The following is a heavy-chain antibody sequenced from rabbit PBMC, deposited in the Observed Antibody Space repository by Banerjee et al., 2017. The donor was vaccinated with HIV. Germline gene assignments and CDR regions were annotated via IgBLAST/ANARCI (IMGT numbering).Heavy chain of an antibody. CDR1: GIDFCSYG. CDR3: ARRDGGYVAYGYAYYGMDL. Sequence: QEQVVESGGGLVTLGGSLKLSCKASGIDFCSYGISWVRQAPGKGLEWIGCINTGSSGSTYYTSWAKGRFTISKTSSTTVTLQMTSLTAADTATYFCARRDGGYVAYGYAYYGMDLWGPGTLVTVS. J-gene: IGHJ6*01. CDR2: INTGSSGST. V-gene: IGHV1S45*01. D-gene: IGHD6-1*01.